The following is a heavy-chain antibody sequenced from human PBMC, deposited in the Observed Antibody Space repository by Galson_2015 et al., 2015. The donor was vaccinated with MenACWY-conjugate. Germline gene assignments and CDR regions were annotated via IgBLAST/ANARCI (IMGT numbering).Heavy chain of an antibody. CDR1: GFSLSTSGVG. CDR3: SRTGATPGDY. V-gene: IGHV2-5*02. D-gene: IGHD2-15*01. CDR2: IYWDDDK. J-gene: IGHJ4*02. Sequence: PALVKPTQTLTLTCTFSGFSLSTSGVGVGWIRQPPGKAQEWLALIYWDDDKRYSPSLRSRLTITKDTSKIHVVLTMTNMDPVDPATYYCSRTGATPGDYWGQGTLVTVSS.